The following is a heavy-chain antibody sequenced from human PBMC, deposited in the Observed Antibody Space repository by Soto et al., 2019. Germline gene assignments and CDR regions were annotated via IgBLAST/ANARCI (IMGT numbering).Heavy chain of an antibody. CDR2: IYYSGST. J-gene: IGHJ4*01. D-gene: IGHD6-13*01. Sequence: QVQLQESGPGLVKPSETLSLTCTVSGGSISSYYWSWIRQPPGKGLEWIGYIYYSGSTNYNPSIKSRVTISVDTSKNQFSLKLSSVTAADTAVYYCATTLKVSSWCFDYWGHGTLVTVSS. CDR3: ATTLKVSSWCFDY. CDR1: GGSISSYY. V-gene: IGHV4-59*01.